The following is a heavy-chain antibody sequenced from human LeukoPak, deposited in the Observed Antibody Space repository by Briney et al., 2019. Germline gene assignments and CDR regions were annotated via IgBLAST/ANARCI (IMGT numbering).Heavy chain of an antibody. CDR1: GFIFSDYE. D-gene: IGHD1-26*01. CDR3: VRDYGGSTSDALDF. V-gene: IGHV3-48*03. J-gene: IGHJ3*01. CDR2: IDSSGSII. Sequence: GGSLRLSCAASGFIFSDYEMNWVRQAPGKGLEWVSHIDSSGSIIYYADSVKGRFTISRDNAKNSLSLQMNSPRVEDTALYYCVRDYGGSTSDALDFWGQGTMVTVSS.